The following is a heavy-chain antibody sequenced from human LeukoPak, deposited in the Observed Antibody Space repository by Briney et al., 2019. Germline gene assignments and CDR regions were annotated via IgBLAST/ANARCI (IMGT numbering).Heavy chain of an antibody. CDR3: ARHRDSGWTPYDY. D-gene: IGHD6-19*01. J-gene: IGHJ4*02. Sequence: PSETLSLTCTVSGGSISSRSYYWGWIRQPPGKGVEWIGSIYYSGSTYYNPSLKSRVTISVDTSKNQFSLKMSSATAADTAVYYCARHRDSGWTPYDYWGQGTLVTVSS. CDR1: GGSISSRSYY. CDR2: IYYSGST. V-gene: IGHV4-39*01.